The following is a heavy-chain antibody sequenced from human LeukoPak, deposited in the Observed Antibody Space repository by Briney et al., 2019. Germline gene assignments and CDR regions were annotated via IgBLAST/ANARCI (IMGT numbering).Heavy chain of an antibody. CDR1: GVSISSYY. CDR3: ARGYCSGGSCYRTILYVNWFDP. Sequence: SETLSLTCTVSGVSISSYYWSWIRQPPGKGLEWIGYIYYSGSTNYNPSLKSRVTISVDTSKNQFSLKLSSVTAADTAVYYCARGYCSGGSCYRTILYVNWFDPWGQGTLVTVSS. D-gene: IGHD2-15*01. V-gene: IGHV4-59*01. J-gene: IGHJ5*02. CDR2: IYYSGST.